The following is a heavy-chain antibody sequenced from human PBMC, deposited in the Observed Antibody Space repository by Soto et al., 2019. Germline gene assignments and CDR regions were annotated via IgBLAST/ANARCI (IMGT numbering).Heavy chain of an antibody. D-gene: IGHD3-22*01. V-gene: IGHV4-31*03. CDR2: ISYTGST. CDR3: ARASYYNNSGYSPNFDY. Sequence: QVQLQESGPGLVKPSQTLSLTCTVSGGSLSTGGYYWSWFRQHPGKGLEWIGYISYTGSTFYNPPRTRGLVLSXXTCKAQFSLRLSSVTAADTAVYFCARASYYNNSGYSPNFDYWGQGTLVTVST. CDR1: GGSLSTGGYY. J-gene: IGHJ4*02.